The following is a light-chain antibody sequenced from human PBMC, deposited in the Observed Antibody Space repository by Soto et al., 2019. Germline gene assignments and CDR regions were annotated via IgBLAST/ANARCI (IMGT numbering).Light chain of an antibody. CDR2: AAS. CDR3: QQCFSLPPT. CDR1: QSIDNY. Sequence: EMHMTQLPSSRSVSVGDTGTITCLASQSIDNYLSWYQQIPGKAPKLLIYAASNLQRGVPSRFSGSGSGTEFTLTISNLQPDDFAVYYCQQCFSLPPTFGHGTKV. V-gene: IGKV1-39*01. J-gene: IGKJ1*01.